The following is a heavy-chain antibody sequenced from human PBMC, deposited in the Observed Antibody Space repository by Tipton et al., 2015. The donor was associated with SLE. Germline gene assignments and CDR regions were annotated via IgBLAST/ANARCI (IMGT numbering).Heavy chain of an antibody. Sequence: TLSLTCTISGGSISSYYWSWIRQPAGKGLEWIGRINTSGSTNYNPSLKSRVTMSVDTSKNQFSLKLSSVTAADTAAYYCARHPTYGSGDLGLDYWGQGTLVTVAS. CDR3: ARHPTYGSGDLGLDY. D-gene: IGHD3-10*01. J-gene: IGHJ4*02. CDR1: GGSISSYY. CDR2: INTSGST. V-gene: IGHV4-4*07.